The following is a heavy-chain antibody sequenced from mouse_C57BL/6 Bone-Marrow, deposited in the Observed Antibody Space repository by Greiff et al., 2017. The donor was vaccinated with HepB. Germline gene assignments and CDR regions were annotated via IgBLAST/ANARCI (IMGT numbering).Heavy chain of an antibody. CDR1: GYTFTSYW. CDR2: IDPSDSYT. V-gene: IGHV1-50*01. CDR3: AREELFYAMDY. J-gene: IGHJ4*01. Sequence: VQLQQPGAELVKPGASVKLSCKASGYTFTSYWMQWVKQRPGQGLEWIGEIDPSDSYTNYNQKFKGKATLTVDTSSSTAYMQLSSLQSEDSAVYYCAREELFYAMDYWGQGTSVTVSS.